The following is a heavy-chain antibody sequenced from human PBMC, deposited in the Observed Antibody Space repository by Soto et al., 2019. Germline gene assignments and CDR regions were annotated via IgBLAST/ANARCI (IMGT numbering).Heavy chain of an antibody. V-gene: IGHV1-69*06. J-gene: IGHJ6*02. CDR1: GGTFSSYA. CDR2: IIPIFGTA. Sequence: VQLVQSGAEVKKPGSSVKVSCKASGGTFSSYAISWVRQAPGQGLEWMGGIIPIFGTANYAQKFQGRVTITADKSTSTAYMELSSLRSEDTAVYYCARDLTLRYFDWPNPMDVWGQGTTVTVSS. CDR3: ARDLTLRYFDWPNPMDV. D-gene: IGHD3-9*01.